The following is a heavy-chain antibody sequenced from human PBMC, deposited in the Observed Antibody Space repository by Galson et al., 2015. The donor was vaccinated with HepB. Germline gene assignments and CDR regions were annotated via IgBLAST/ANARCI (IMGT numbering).Heavy chain of an antibody. CDR3: ARDATITLDAFDI. J-gene: IGHJ3*02. D-gene: IGHD5-12*01. CDR2: ISGSGGST. V-gene: IGHV3-23*01. Sequence: SLRLSCAASGFTFSSYAMSWVRQAPGKGLEWVSAISGSGGSTYYADSVKGRFTISRDNSKNTLYLQMNSLRAEDTAVYYCARDATITLDAFDIWGQGTMVTVSP. CDR1: GFTFSSYA.